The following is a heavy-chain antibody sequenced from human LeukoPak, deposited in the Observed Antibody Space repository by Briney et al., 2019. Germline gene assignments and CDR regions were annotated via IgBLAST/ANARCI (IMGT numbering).Heavy chain of an antibody. V-gene: IGHV3-30*04. Sequence: GGSPRLSCAASGFTFSSYAMHWVRQAPGKGLEWVAVISYDGSNKYYADSVKGRFTISRDNSKNTLYLQMNSLRAEDTAVYYCARVGGSPSILFHMDVWGKGTTVTVSS. J-gene: IGHJ6*03. CDR2: ISYDGSNK. CDR3: ARVGGSPSILFHMDV. CDR1: GFTFSSYA. D-gene: IGHD2-15*01.